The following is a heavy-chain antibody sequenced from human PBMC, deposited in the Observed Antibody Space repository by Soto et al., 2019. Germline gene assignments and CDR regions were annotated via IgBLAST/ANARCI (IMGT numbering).Heavy chain of an antibody. V-gene: IGHV5-51*03. CDR2: IYPGDSKT. CDR1: GFSFTTYL. Sequence: QLVQSGAAVKEPGESLKIACKGSGFSFTTYLIAWVRQMPGKGLEWRGMIYPGDSKTTYSPSFQGQVTISADKSISTAYLQWSSLKASDTAMYYCARDLGFGGSSEASDVWGQGTMVTVSS. CDR3: ARDLGFGGSSEASDV. D-gene: IGHD2-15*01. J-gene: IGHJ3*01.